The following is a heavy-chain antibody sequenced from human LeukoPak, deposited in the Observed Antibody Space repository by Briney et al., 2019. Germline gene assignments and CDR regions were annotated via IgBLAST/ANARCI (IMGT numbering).Heavy chain of an antibody. D-gene: IGHD6-13*01. Sequence: GGSLRLSCAASGLNFSGRWMNWVRQAPGQGLEWVASIKEDGSEKHYVDSVKGRFTISRDNGKNSLYLQMNSLRAEDTAVYYCARDSGWWRSDFWGQGTLVTVSS. J-gene: IGHJ4*02. V-gene: IGHV3-7*03. CDR3: ARDSGWWRSDF. CDR2: IKEDGSEK. CDR1: GLNFSGRW.